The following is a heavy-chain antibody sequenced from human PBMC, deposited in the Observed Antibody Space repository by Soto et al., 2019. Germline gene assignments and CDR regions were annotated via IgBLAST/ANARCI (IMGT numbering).Heavy chain of an antibody. CDR2: ISYDGSNK. CDR3: AKAGSTYCGTTSCSRYGMDV. V-gene: IGHV3-30*18. D-gene: IGHD2-2*01. Sequence: GGSLRLSCAASGFTFSSYAMHWVRQAPGKGLEWVAVISYDGSNKYYADSVKGRFTISRDNSKNTLFLQMDSLRGEDTAVYYCAKAGSTYCGTTSCSRYGMDVWGQGTTVTVSS. J-gene: IGHJ6*02. CDR1: GFTFSSYA.